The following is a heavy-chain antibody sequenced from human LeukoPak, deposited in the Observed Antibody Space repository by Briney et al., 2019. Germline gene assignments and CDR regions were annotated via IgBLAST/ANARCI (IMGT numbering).Heavy chain of an antibody. V-gene: IGHV3-7*03. Sequence: GGSLRLSCVVSGFTFSESWMSWVRQAPEKGLGWVASLNLDGSDKYYVDSVKGRFTISRDNAKNSLYLQMDSLRVEDTAVYYCAKGKRYPDYWGQGTLVTVSS. CDR3: AKGKRYPDY. D-gene: IGHD1-1*01. CDR1: GFTFSESW. J-gene: IGHJ4*02. CDR2: LNLDGSDK.